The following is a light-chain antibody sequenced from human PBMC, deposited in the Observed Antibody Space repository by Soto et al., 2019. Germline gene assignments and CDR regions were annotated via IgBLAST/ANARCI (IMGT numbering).Light chain of an antibody. Sequence: SYELTQAPSVSVSPGQTARITCSGEELPKQFAYWYQQKPGQAPVMVIRKDSERPSGIPERFSGSSSGTTVTLTISGVQAEDEADYYCQSSDSSGTYPIFGGGTKLTVL. J-gene: IGLJ2*01. CDR1: ELPKQF. CDR3: QSSDSSGTYPI. V-gene: IGLV3-25*03. CDR2: KDS.